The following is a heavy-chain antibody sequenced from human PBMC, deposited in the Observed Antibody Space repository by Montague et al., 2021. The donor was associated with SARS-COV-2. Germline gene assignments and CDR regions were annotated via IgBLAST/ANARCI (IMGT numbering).Heavy chain of an antibody. D-gene: IGHD3-3*01. Sequence: SETLSLTCSFSGGSIRSYYWSWIRLPPGKALEWLGYIYYTGETTHNPSLKSRVTISVDMSRSQFSLRLTSVTAADTAVYFCARFWSGYVDKWGQGTLVTVSS. CDR3: ARFWSGYVDK. V-gene: IGHV4-59*01. CDR2: IYYTGET. CDR1: GGSIRSYY. J-gene: IGHJ4*02.